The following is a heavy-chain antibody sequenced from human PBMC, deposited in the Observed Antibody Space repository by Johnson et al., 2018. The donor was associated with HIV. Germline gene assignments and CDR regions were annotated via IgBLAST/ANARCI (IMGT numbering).Heavy chain of an antibody. J-gene: IGHJ3*01. CDR1: GFSFNNAW. V-gene: IGHV3-15*01. Sequence: VQLVESGGGLVQPGGSLRLSCAASGFSFNNAWMSWVRQAPGRGLEWVGRIKSEVDDGTTDYAAPVKGRFAISRDDSKNMLHLQMNSLRVEDTAVYYCARAGGTPLNFWSGCKREGDAFDVWGQGTMVTVSS. D-gene: IGHD3-3*01. CDR3: ARAGGTPLNFWSGCKREGDAFDV. CDR2: IKSEVDDGTT.